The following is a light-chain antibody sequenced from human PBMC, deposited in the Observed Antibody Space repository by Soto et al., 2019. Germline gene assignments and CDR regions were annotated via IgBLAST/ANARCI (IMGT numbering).Light chain of an antibody. CDR2: GNS. V-gene: IGLV1-40*01. CDR3: QSYDSSLSGFV. CDR1: SSNIGAGYD. Sequence: QSVLTQPPSVTGAPGQRVTISCPGSSSNIGAGYDVHWYQQLPGPAPKLLIYGNSNRPSGVPDRFSGSKSGTSASLAITGLQAEDEADYYCQSYDSSLSGFVFGTGTKLTVL. J-gene: IGLJ1*01.